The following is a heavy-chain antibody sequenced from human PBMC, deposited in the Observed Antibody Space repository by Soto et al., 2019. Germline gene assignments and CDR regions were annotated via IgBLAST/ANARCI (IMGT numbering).Heavy chain of an antibody. V-gene: IGHV3-33*01. CDR3: ARYANQDVAGWSLGWFDS. CDR2: IWLDGSNK. Sequence: QVQLVESGGGVVQPGRSLRLSCAASGFSFRTYGMHWVRQSPGKGLEWVAIIWLDGSNKYYADCVKGRFTISRDDSKNTLYLQMNNLRVEATAVYYCARYANQDVAGWSLGWFDSWGQGTLVTVSS. D-gene: IGHD2-2*01. J-gene: IGHJ5*01. CDR1: GFSFRTYG.